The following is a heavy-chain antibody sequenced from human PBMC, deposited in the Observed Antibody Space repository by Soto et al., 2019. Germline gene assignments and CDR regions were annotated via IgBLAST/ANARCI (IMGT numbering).Heavy chain of an antibody. CDR3: ASEDAARIGCWFDA. D-gene: IGHD6-25*01. CDR1: GGSIISACYS. Sequence: QVQLQESGPRLVKPSQTLSLSCAVSGGSIISACYSWNWIRQSPGRGLEWIGHIYSSGSTYYNPSPKTRVSISVDTYNNQISLKLTCVTAADTAVYFCASEDAARIGCWFDACGQGILVTVLS. J-gene: IGHJ5*02. CDR2: IYSSGST. V-gene: IGHV4-31*11.